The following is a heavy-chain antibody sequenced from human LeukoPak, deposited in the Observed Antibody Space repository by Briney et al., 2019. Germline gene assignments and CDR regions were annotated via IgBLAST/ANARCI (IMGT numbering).Heavy chain of an antibody. CDR2: ISAYNGNT. J-gene: IGHJ4*02. CDR3: AREAARVRKGYCSSTSCYRHYYFDY. V-gene: IGHV1-18*01. Sequence: ASVKVSCKASGYTFTSYGISWVRQAPGQGLEWMGWISAYNGNTNYAQKLQGRVTMTTDTSTSTAYMELRSLRSDDTAVYYCAREAARVRKGYCSSTSCYRHYYFDYWGQGTLVTVSS. CDR1: GYTFTSYG. D-gene: IGHD2-2*01.